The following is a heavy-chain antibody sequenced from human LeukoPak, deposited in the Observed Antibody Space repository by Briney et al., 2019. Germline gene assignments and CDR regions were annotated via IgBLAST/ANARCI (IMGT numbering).Heavy chain of an antibody. D-gene: IGHD6-13*01. CDR1: GGSVSSGGFY. CDR2: IYYSGST. V-gene: IGHV4-39*01. J-gene: IGHJ5*02. Sequence: SETLSLTCTVSGGSVSSGGFYWGWIRQPPGKGLEWIGSIYYSGSTYYNPSLKSRVTISVDTSKNQFSLKLSSVTAADTAVYYCARLGAAANPNWFDPWGQGTLVTVSS. CDR3: ARLGAAANPNWFDP.